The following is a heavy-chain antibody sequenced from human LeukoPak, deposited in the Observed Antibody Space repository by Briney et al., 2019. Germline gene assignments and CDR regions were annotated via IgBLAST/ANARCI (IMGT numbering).Heavy chain of an antibody. Sequence: GGSLRLSCAASGFTFTSYDMHWVRQAPGKGLEWVAFIRYTGDNKYYADSVKGRFTISRDTSKNTLYLQMNSLRAEDTAVYYCCLLEWLLSFDYWGQGTLVTVSS. CDR1: GFTFTSYD. J-gene: IGHJ4*02. D-gene: IGHD3-3*01. CDR2: IRYTGDNK. V-gene: IGHV3-30*02. CDR3: CLLEWLLSFDY.